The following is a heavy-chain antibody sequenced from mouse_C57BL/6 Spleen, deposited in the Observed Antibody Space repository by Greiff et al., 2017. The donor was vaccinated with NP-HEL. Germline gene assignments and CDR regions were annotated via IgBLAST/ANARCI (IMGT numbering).Heavy chain of an antibody. CDR2: INPSTGGT. V-gene: IGHV1-42*01. CDR3: GTTQTAHFDY. D-gene: IGHD3-2*01. Sequence: EVQLQQSGPELVKPGASVKISCKASGYSFTGYYMNWVKQSPGQGLEWIGEINPSTGGTTYNEKFKTKATLTVDKSSGTAYMQLKSLTSEDSAVDYCGTTQTAHFDYWGQGTTLTVSS. J-gene: IGHJ2*01. CDR1: GYSFTGYY.